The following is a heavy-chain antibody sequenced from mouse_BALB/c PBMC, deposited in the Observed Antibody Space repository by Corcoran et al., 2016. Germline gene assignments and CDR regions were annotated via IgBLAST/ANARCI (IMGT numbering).Heavy chain of an antibody. CDR2: INTYTGEP. Sequence: QIQLVQSGTELKKPGETVKISCKASGYTFTNYGMNWVKQAPGKGLKWMGWINTYTGEPTYADDFKGRFAFSLETSASTAYLQINNLKNEDTATDFWARRTTAHYYAMDYWGQGTSVTVSS. V-gene: IGHV9-3-1*01. CDR1: GYTFTNYG. J-gene: IGHJ4*01. D-gene: IGHD1-2*01. CDR3: ARRTTAHYYAMDY.